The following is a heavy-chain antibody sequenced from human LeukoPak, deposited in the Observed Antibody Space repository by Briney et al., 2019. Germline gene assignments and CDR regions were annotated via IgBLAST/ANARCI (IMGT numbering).Heavy chain of an antibody. CDR1: GFTFSDSY. Sequence: GGSLRLSCAASGFTFSDSYMTWIRQAPGKGLEWVSYISNSGSSIYYADSVKGRFTTSRDKAKSSLYLRMNSLRAEDTAVYYCGRGHWGLDYWGQGALVTVSS. CDR3: GRGHWGLDY. D-gene: IGHD7-27*01. CDR2: ISNSGSSI. V-gene: IGHV3-11*04. J-gene: IGHJ4*02.